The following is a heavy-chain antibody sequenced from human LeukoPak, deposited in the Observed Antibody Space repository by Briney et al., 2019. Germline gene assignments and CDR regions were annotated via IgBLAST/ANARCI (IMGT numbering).Heavy chain of an antibody. CDR1: GYTFTGYY. CDR3: AREQPADNYYGMGV. J-gene: IGHJ6*02. Sequence: GASVKVSCKASGYTFTGYYMHWVRQAPGQGLEWMGRINPNSGGTNYAQKFQGRVTMTRDTSISTAYMELSSLRSDDTAVYYCAREQPADNYYGMGVWGQGTTVTVSS. CDR2: INPNSGGT. D-gene: IGHD2-2*01. V-gene: IGHV1-2*06.